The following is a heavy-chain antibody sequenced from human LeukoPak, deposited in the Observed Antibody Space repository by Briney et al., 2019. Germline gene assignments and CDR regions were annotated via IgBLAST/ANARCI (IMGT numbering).Heavy chain of an antibody. CDR2: INHSGST. Sequence: SETLSLTCAVYGGSFSGYYWSWIRQPPGKGLEWIGEINHSGSTNYNPSLKSRVTISVDTSKNQFSLKLSSVTAADTAVYYCARRGSSGWYYYFDYWGQGTLVIVSS. CDR3: ARRGSSGWYYYFDY. CDR1: GGSFSGYY. D-gene: IGHD6-19*01. J-gene: IGHJ4*02. V-gene: IGHV4-34*01.